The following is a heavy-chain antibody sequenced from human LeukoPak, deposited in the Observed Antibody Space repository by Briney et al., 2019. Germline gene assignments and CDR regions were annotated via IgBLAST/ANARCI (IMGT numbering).Heavy chain of an antibody. V-gene: IGHV3-9*01. CDR1: GFTFDDYA. CDR3: AKAPEGDYWYFDL. D-gene: IGHD2-21*01. CDR2: ISWNSGSI. J-gene: IGHJ2*01. Sequence: PGGSLRLSCAAPGFTFDDYAMRWVRQAPGKGLEWVSGISWNSGSIGYADSVKGRFTISRDNAKNSLYLQMNSLRAEDTALYYCAKAPEGDYWYFDLWGRGTLVTVSS.